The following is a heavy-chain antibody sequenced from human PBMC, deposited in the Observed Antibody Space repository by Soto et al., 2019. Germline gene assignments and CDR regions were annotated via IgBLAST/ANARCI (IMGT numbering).Heavy chain of an antibody. Sequence: ASVKVSCKASGYTFTGYYMHWVRQAPGQGLEWMGWINPNSGGTNYAQKFRGWVTMTRDTSISTAYMELSRLRSDDTAVYYCASQRLGYYYMDVWGKGTTVTVS. CDR3: ASQRLGYYYMDV. CDR1: GYTFTGYY. J-gene: IGHJ6*03. V-gene: IGHV1-2*04. CDR2: INPNSGGT.